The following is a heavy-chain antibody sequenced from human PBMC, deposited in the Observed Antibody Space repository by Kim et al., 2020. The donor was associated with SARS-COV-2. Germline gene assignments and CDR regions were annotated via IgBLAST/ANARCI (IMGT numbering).Heavy chain of an antibody. CDR3: ARVYYSNNDFNLYFGMDV. D-gene: IGHD4-4*01. V-gene: IGHV3-74*01. Sequence: RGRFTISRDNAKNTLYMQMNGLRAEDTAVYYCARVYYSNNDFNLYFGMDVWGQGTTVIVSS. J-gene: IGHJ6*02.